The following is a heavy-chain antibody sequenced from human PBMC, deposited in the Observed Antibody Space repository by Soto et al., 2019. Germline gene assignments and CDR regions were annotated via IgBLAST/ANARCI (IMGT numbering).Heavy chain of an antibody. Sequence: SETLSLTCTVSGGSISSSSYYWGWIRQPPGKGLEWIGSIYYSGSTYYSPSLKSRVTICVDTSKNQFSLKLSSVTAADMAVYYCAKLPWAGYGGVFDPWGQGTLVTVSS. V-gene: IGHV4-39*01. CDR3: AKLPWAGYGGVFDP. CDR1: GGSISSSSYY. CDR2: IYYSGST. D-gene: IGHD2-8*02. J-gene: IGHJ5*02.